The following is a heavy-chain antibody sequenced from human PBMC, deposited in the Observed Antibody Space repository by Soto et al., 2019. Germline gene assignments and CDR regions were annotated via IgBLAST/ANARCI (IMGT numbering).Heavy chain of an antibody. J-gene: IGHJ4*02. D-gene: IGHD2-21*01. CDR2: IFSNGEK. CDR3: ARDCGDGNDF. Sequence: QVTLKESGPVLVRPTETLTLTCTVSGFSLSNGVMGVTWIRHAPGKALEWLALIFSNGEKFYSTSLQSRLSISKDTSRSQVVLTMTDMDPVDTATYYCARDCGDGNDFWGQGIPVTVSS. CDR1: GFSLSNGVMG. V-gene: IGHV2-26*01.